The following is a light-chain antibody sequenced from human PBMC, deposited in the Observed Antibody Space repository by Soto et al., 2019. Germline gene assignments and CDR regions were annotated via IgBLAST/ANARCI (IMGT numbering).Light chain of an antibody. J-gene: IGLJ1*01. V-gene: IGLV2-23*01. CDR2: EGG. Sequence: SVVPQPESGSGSPGQSFPLSCTGTSSYVESYKLVSWYQQYPGKAPKLLISEGGKRPSGISNRFSGSKSGNTASLTISGLQAEDEADYYCCSFAHSNTYVFGTGTKVTVL. CDR3: CSFAHSNTYV. CDR1: SSYVESYKL.